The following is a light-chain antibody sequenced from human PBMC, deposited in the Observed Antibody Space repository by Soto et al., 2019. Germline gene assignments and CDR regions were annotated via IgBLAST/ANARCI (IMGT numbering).Light chain of an antibody. CDR1: QSVSGN. CDR3: QQYNNWPPRT. V-gene: IGKV3-15*01. CDR2: GAS. J-gene: IGKJ1*01. Sequence: EIVMTQSPATLSVSPGDRATLSCRASQSVSGNLAWYQHKPGQAPRLLIYGASTRATGIPARFSGSGSGTEFTLTISSLQSEDVAVYYCQQYNNWPPRTFGQGTKVEIK.